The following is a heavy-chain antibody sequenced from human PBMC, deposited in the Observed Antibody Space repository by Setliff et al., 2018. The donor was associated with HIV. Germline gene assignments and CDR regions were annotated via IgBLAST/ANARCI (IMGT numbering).Heavy chain of an antibody. D-gene: IGHD3-22*01. CDR3: ARDCDPSRYYYLSLFDF. CDR2: IYYRSKWYS. J-gene: IGHJ4*02. Sequence: PSQTLSLTCAISGDSVLSSRAARNWIRQSPSGGLEWLGRIYYRSKWYSEYAVSVKSRLTIKPDTLENRFSLQLSSVTPEDTAVYFCARDCDPSRYYYLSLFDFWGQGTPVTVSS. V-gene: IGHV6-1*01. CDR1: GDSVLSSRAA.